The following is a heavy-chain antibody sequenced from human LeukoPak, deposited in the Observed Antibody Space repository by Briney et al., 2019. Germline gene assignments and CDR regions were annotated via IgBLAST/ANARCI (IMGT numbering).Heavy chain of an antibody. Sequence: GGSLRLSRAASGSTSSTYAMSWVRQAPGKGLEWVSAISDSGASTYYPDSVTGRSTISRDNSKNTVFLHMKTLRVEDTALYYGARWGGSFSSRFDPWGQGTLVTVSS. V-gene: IGHV3-23*01. CDR2: ISDSGAST. CDR1: GSTSSTYA. CDR3: ARWGGSFSSRFDP. J-gene: IGHJ5*02. D-gene: IGHD1-26*01.